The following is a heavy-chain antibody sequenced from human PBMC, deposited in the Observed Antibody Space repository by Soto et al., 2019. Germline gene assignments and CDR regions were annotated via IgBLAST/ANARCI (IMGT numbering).Heavy chain of an antibody. CDR1: GFSFSISP. CDR3: ARDPKTSGGQHWAFNYFDS. Sequence: GGSLRLSCAASGFSFSISPMHWVRQAPGKGPEWVALISYDGTNKFYADSVKGRFTISRDNSKSTLYLQVDSLRPEDAAVYYCARDPKTSGGQHWAFNYFDSWGQGALVTVYS. CDR2: ISYDGTNK. J-gene: IGHJ4*02. D-gene: IGHD7-27*01. V-gene: IGHV3-30-3*01.